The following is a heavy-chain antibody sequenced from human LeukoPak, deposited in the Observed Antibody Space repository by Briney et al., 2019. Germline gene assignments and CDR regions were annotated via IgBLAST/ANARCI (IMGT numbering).Heavy chain of an antibody. CDR2: IKQDGSEK. D-gene: IGHD3-9*01. J-gene: IGHJ3*02. V-gene: IGHV3-7*04. CDR3: ARVHFDWLHRALDAFDI. Sequence: GGSLRLSCAASGFTFSSYWMSWVRQARGKGLEWVANIKQDGSEKYYVDSVKGRFTISRDNAKNSLYLQMNSLRSEDTAVYYCARVHFDWLHRALDAFDIWGQGTMVTVSS. CDR1: GFTFSSYW.